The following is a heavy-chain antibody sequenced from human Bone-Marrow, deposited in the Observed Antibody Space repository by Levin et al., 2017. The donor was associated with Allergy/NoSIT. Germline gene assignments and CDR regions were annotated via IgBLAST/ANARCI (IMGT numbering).Heavy chain of an antibody. V-gene: IGHV3-7*01. D-gene: IGHD6-19*01. CDR3: ARDEFASGWYPTSDY. J-gene: IGHJ4*02. CDR2: IRQDESEK. Sequence: GGSLRLSCAASGFTFSSYWMSWVRQTPGKGLEWVANIRQDESEKYYVDSVKGRFTISRDNAKNSLYLQMNSLRAEDTGIYYCARDEFASGWYPTSDYWGQGTLVTVSS. CDR1: GFTFSSYW.